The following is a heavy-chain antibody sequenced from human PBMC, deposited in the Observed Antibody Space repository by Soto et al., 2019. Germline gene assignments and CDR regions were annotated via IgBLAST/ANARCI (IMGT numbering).Heavy chain of an antibody. Sequence: SETLSLTCTVSGGSISSGGYYWSWIRQHPGKGLEWIGYIYYSGSTYYNPSLKSRVTISVDTSKNQFSLKLSSVTAADTAVYYCATDSCSGGSCYSRYFQHWGQGTLVTVSS. D-gene: IGHD2-15*01. CDR1: GGSISSGGYY. J-gene: IGHJ1*01. CDR2: IYYSGST. V-gene: IGHV4-31*03. CDR3: ATDSCSGGSCYSRYFQH.